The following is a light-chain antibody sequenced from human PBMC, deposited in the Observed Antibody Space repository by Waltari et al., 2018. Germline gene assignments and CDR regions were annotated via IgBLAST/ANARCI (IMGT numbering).Light chain of an antibody. Sequence: QAVLTQPSSLSASPGASASLTSTLRSGINVGTHRIYWYQQKPGSPPQYLLRYKSDSDKQQGSGVPSRFSGSKDASANAGILLISGLQSEDEADYYCMIWHSSASVFGGGTKLTVL. V-gene: IGLV5-45*03. J-gene: IGLJ2*01. CDR3: MIWHSSASV. CDR1: SGINVGTHR. CDR2: YKSDSDK.